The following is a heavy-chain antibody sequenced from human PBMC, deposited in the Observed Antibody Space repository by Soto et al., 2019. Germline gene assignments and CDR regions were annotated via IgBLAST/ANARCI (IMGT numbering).Heavy chain of an antibody. Sequence: ASVKVSCKVSGYSLTELSIHWVRQAPGEGLEGMGGSDLEKSETMYAQKFQGRVTMTEDSPADTPYMQLRSLRSENTAVYYWAIEVGRSNQFDLWGQGTMVTVSS. CDR1: GYSLTELS. CDR2: SDLEKSET. J-gene: IGHJ5*02. CDR3: AIEVGRSNQFDL. V-gene: IGHV1-24*01. D-gene: IGHD6-13*01.